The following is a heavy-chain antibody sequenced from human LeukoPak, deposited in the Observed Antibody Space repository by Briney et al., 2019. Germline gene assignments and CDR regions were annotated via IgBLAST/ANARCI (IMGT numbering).Heavy chain of an antibody. CDR2: IYYSGST. J-gene: IGHJ4*02. D-gene: IGHD2-21*01. CDR1: GGSISSYY. CDR3: ARDSGIGLDY. V-gene: IGHV4-59*01. Sequence: SETLSLTCTVSGGSISSYYWSWIRQPPGKGLEWIGYIYYSGSTNYNPSLKSRVTISVDTSKNQFSLKLCSVTAADTAVYYCARDSGIGLDYWGQGTLVTVSS.